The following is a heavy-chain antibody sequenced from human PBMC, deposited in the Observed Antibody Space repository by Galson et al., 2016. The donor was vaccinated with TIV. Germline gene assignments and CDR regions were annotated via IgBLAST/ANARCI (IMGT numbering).Heavy chain of an antibody. CDR2: INPKNGAT. D-gene: IGHD2-15*01. V-gene: IGHV1-2*05. CDR3: AREGGPGYCDDSRCYGYYGRDG. J-gene: IGHJ6*02. Sequence: SVKVSCKASGYTFSHYYLHWVRQAPGQGLEWMGRINPKNGATDYALKFQGRVTMTRDTSISIAYMELSSLRSDDTVVYYCAREGGPGYCDDSRCYGYYGRDGRVQGTTVTVSS. CDR1: GYTFSHYY.